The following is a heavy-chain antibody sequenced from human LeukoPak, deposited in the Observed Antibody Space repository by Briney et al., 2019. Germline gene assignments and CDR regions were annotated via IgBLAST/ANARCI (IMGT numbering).Heavy chain of an antibody. CDR1: GFTVSSNY. J-gene: IGHJ4*02. D-gene: IGHD3-22*01. CDR2: IYSGGST. Sequence: GGSLRLSCAASGFTVSSNYMSWVRQAPGKGLEWVSVIYSGGSTYYADSVKGRFTISRDNSKNTLYLQVNSLRAEDTAVYYCARAHYYDSSGYSLDYWGQGTLVTVSS. CDR3: ARAHYYDSSGYSLDY. V-gene: IGHV3-66*01.